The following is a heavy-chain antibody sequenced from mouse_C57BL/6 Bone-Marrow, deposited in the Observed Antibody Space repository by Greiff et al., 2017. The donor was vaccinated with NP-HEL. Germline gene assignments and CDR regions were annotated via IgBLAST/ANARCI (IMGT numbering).Heavy chain of an antibody. CDR3: ARWFWYYFGY. CDR1: GYTFTSYW. V-gene: IGHV1-64*01. D-gene: IGHD2-2*01. Sequence: QVQLQQPGAELVKPGASVKLSCKASGYTFTSYWMHWVKQRPGQGLEWIGMIHPNSGSTNYNEKFKSKATLTVDKSSSTAYMQLSSLTSEDSAVYYRARWFWYYFGYWGQGTTLPVSS. CDR2: IHPNSGST. J-gene: IGHJ2*01.